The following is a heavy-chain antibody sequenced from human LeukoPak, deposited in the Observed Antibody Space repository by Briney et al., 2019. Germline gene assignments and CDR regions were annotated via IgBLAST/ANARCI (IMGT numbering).Heavy chain of an antibody. D-gene: IGHD2-21*02. Sequence: ASVKVSCKASGYTFTSYDINWVRQATGQGREWMGWMNPNSGNTGYAQKFQGRVTITRNTSISTAYMELSSLRSEDTAVYYCARAGLVVVTAENFYYMDVWGKGTTVTVSS. CDR1: GYTFTSYD. J-gene: IGHJ6*03. CDR2: MNPNSGNT. CDR3: ARAGLVVVTAENFYYMDV. V-gene: IGHV1-8*03.